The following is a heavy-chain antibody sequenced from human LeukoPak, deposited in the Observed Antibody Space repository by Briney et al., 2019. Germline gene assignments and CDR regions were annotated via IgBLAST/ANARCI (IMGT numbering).Heavy chain of an antibody. J-gene: IGHJ4*02. CDR3: ARGSLAARLNLWVDY. V-gene: IGHV4-61*02. CDR2: IYTSGST. Sequence: SQTLSLTCTVSGGSISSGSYYWSWIRQPAGKGRVWIGRIYTSGSTNYNPSLKSRVTISVDTSKNQFSLKLSSVTAADTAVYYCARGSLAARLNLWVDYWGQGTPVTVSS. CDR1: GGSISSGSYY. D-gene: IGHD6-6*01.